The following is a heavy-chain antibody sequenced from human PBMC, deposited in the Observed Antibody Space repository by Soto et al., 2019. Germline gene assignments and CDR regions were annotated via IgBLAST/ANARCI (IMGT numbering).Heavy chain of an antibody. D-gene: IGHD2-2*01. Sequence: EVQLVESGGGLVKPGGSLRLSCAASGFTFSSYSMNWVRQAQGKWLEWVSSISSSSTYIYYADSVKGRFTISRDNAKKSLYLQMNSLRAEDTAVYWCTRFSDWSSTSSYFDYLGQGTLVTVSA. CDR2: ISSSSTYI. CDR3: TRFSDWSSTSSYFDY. CDR1: GFTFSSYS. V-gene: IGHV3-21*01. J-gene: IGHJ4*02.